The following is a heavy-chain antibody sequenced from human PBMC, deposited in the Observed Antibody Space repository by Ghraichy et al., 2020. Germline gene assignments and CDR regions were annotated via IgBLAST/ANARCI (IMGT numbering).Heavy chain of an antibody. CDR1: GGSFSGYY. CDR3: AREGQLVRLHYFDY. V-gene: IGHV4-34*01. J-gene: IGHJ4*02. CDR2: INHSEST. Sequence: SETLSLTCAVYGGSFSGYYWSWIRQPPGKGLEWIGEINHSESTNYNPSLKSRVTISVDTSKNQLSLKLSSVTAADTAVYYCAREGQLVRLHYFDYWGQGTLVTVSS. D-gene: IGHD6-6*01.